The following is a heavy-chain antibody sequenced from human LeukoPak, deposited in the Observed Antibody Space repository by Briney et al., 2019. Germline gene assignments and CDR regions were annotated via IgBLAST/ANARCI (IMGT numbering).Heavy chain of an antibody. CDR1: GYTFTSYD. CDR2: ISAYNGNT. CDR3: ARDPIAAAGTGDAFDI. V-gene: IGHV1-18*01. J-gene: IGHJ3*02. D-gene: IGHD6-13*01. Sequence: ASVKVSCKASGYTFTSYDINWVRQATGQGLEWMGWISAYNGNTNYAQKLQGRVTMTTDTSTSTAYMELRSLRSDDTAVYYCARDPIAAAGTGDAFDIWGQGTMVTVSS.